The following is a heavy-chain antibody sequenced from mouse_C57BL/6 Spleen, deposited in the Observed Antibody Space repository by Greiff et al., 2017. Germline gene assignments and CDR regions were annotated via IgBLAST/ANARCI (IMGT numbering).Heavy chain of an antibody. CDR1: GYTFTDYE. D-gene: IGHD2-1*01. CDR3: TRGDYGNVAMDY. Sequence: VQLQQSGAELVRPGASVTLSCKASGYTFTDYEMHWVKQTPVHGLEWIGAIDPETGGTAYNQKFKGKAILTADKSSSTAYMELRSLTSEDSAVYDCTRGDYGNVAMDYWGQGTSVTVSS. V-gene: IGHV1-15*01. J-gene: IGHJ4*01. CDR2: IDPETGGT.